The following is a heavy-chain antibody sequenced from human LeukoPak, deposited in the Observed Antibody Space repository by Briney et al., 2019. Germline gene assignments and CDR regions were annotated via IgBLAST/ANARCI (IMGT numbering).Heavy chain of an antibody. J-gene: IGHJ5*02. Sequence: ASVKVSCKASGYTFTSFGISWVRQAPGQGPEWMGWISAYNGNTGYAQKFQGRDTITRNTSISTAYMELSSLRSEDTAVYYCAKGGLGDPWGQGTLVTVSS. V-gene: IGHV1-8*03. CDR1: GYTFTSFG. CDR2: ISAYNGNT. D-gene: IGHD3/OR15-3a*01. CDR3: AKGGLGDP.